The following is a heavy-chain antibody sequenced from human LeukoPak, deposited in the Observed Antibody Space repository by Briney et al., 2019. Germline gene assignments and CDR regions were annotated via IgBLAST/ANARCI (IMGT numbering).Heavy chain of an antibody. CDR3: ARRPYSDTSGRLSDV. CDR2: IGSSGSPT. Sequence: PGGSLRLSCAASGFTFSSYAMSWVRQAPGKGLEWLSYIGSSGSPTHYADSVGGRFTISRDNAKNSLYLQMNSLRDEDTAVYFCARRPYSDTSGRLSDVWGQGTTVTVS. V-gene: IGHV3-48*02. CDR1: GFTFSSYA. D-gene: IGHD3-22*01. J-gene: IGHJ6*02.